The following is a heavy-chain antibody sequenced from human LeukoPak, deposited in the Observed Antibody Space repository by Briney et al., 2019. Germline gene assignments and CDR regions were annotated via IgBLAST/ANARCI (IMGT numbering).Heavy chain of an antibody. CDR2: IDSGSGNI. V-gene: IGHV3-48*02. CDR1: GFTFSSHS. J-gene: IGHJ3*01. CDR3: AREDDDWGPNTLDV. Sequence: GGSLRLSCAASGFTFSSHSMNWVRQPPGKGLEWLSYIDSGSGNIYYRDSVKGRFPISRDNAQDSLYLQMDSLRDEDTAVYYCAREDDDWGPNTLDVWGQGTVVTVSS. D-gene: IGHD7-27*01.